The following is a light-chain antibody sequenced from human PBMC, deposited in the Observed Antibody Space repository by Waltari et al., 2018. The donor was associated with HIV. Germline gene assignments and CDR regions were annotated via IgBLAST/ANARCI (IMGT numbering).Light chain of an antibody. CDR2: LNSNGSH. CDR3: QTWGTGIRV. V-gene: IGLV4-69*01. J-gene: IGLJ3*02. CDR1: SGHSSYA. Sequence: QLVLTQSPSASASLGASVKITCTLSSGHSSYAIAWLQQQPERGPRYLMNLNSNGSHTKGDGFPDRFSGSSSGAERYLTISSLQSEDEADYYCQTWGTGIRVFGGGTKLTVL.